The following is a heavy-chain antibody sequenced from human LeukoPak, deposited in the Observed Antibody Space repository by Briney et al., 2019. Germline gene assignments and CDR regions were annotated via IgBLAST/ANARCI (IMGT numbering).Heavy chain of an antibody. D-gene: IGHD4-17*01. J-gene: IGHJ5*02. CDR3: AREGGDYRFDP. CDR1: GFTFSDYY. V-gene: IGHV3-33*08. CDR2: IWYDGSNK. Sequence: GGSLRLSCAASGFTFSDYYMSWIRQAPGKGLEWVAVIWYDGSNKYYADSVKGRFTISRDNSKNTLYLQMNSLRAEDTAVYYCAREGGDYRFDPWGQGTLVTVSS.